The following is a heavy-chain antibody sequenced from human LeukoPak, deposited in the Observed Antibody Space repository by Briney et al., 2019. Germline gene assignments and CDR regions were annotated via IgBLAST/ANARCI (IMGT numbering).Heavy chain of an antibody. CDR3: ARGRPHGNDY. Sequence: PGGSLRLSCAASGFTFSDHAMSWVRQAPAKGLVWVSRIASDGSSTTYADSVKGRFSISRDNAKNTLYLQMNSLRVEDTAVYYCARGRPHGNDYWGQGTLVTVSS. J-gene: IGHJ4*02. CDR1: GFTFSDHA. CDR2: IASDGSST. D-gene: IGHD4-23*01. V-gene: IGHV3-74*01.